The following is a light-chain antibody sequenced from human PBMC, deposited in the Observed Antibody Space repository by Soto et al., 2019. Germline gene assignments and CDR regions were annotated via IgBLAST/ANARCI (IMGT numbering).Light chain of an antibody. V-gene: IGKV3-11*01. CDR3: QQRSNWPPYT. CDR2: DAS. Sequence: EIVLTQSPATLSLSPGERATLSCRASQSVSSYLAWYQQKPGQAPRLLIYDASNRSTCIPARFSCSGSGTDFTLTISSLEPEDFAVYYFQQRSNWPPYTFGQGTKLEIK. J-gene: IGKJ2*01. CDR1: QSVSSY.